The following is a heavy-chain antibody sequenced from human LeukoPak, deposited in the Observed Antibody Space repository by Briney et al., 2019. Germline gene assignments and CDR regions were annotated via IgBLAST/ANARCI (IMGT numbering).Heavy chain of an antibody. CDR3: ARGLPSYGDYVDYYFYMDV. Sequence: SPSETLSLTCTVSGDSISGFYWSWIRQPAGKGLQWIGRISTSGSTNYNPSLKSRVTMSVDRSTNEFSLTVRSVTAADTALYYCARGLPSYGDYVDYYFYMDVRGKGATVTVSS. CDR1: GDSISGFY. J-gene: IGHJ6*03. D-gene: IGHD4-17*01. V-gene: IGHV4-4*07. CDR2: ISTSGST.